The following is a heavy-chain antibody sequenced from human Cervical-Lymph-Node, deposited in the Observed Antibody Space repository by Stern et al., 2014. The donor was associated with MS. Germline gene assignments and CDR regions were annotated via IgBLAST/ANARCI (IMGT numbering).Heavy chain of an antibody. J-gene: IGHJ6*02. CDR2: IVTPFGKP. CDR3: ASPLTATSVPFGYYGMDV. D-gene: IGHD4-17*01. CDR1: GGTFSNYA. V-gene: IGHV1-69*12. Sequence: QVKLVQSGAEVKKPGSSVKVSCEASGGTFSNYATSWVRQSPGQGLEWVGGIVTPFGKPNYAQKFQGRVTITADESASTAYMDLSSLRSEDTAVYYCASPLTATSVPFGYYGMDVWGQGTTVTVS.